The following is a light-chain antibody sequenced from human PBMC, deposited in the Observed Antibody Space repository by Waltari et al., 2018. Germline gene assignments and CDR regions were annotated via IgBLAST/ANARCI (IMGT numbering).Light chain of an antibody. Sequence: QSALTQPASVSGSPGQSITIPSTGTSSDVGSYNRFSWYQQNPGEVPKLMIYEVNKRPSGVADRFSGSKSGNTATLTISGLQAEDEADYYCSSHTSDLSWLFGGGTKVTVL. J-gene: IGLJ3*02. V-gene: IGLV2-23*02. CDR2: EVN. CDR3: SSHTSDLSWL. CDR1: SSDVGSYNR.